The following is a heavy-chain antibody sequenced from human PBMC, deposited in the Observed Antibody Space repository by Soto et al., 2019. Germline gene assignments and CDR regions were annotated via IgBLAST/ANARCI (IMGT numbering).Heavy chain of an antibody. CDR3: ANLWGDGYNLGQDYNGMDV. Sequence: QVQMVESGGGVVQPGRSLKLSCEGSGFSFENYGMHWVRQAPGRGLEWVAIIWYDGSLQYYAAAVKGRFTISRDNSKNTLYLEMNSLRAEDTAVYYCANLWGDGYNLGQDYNGMDVWGQGTTVIVSS. V-gene: IGHV3-33*06. CDR1: GFSFENYG. D-gene: IGHD5-12*01. J-gene: IGHJ6*02. CDR2: IWYDGSLQ.